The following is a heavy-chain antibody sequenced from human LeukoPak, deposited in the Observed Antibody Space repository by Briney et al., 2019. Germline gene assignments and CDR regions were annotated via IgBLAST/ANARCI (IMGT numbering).Heavy chain of an antibody. J-gene: IGHJ4*02. CDR2: IYYSGRT. CDR1: GGSLSSSGYY. CDR3: TRTKLIAAPPDY. V-gene: IGHV4-39*01. D-gene: IGHD6-6*01. Sequence: SETLSHTCTVSGGSLSSSGYYWGWVRHPPGKGLEWLGNIYYSGRTYYNPSLKSRVTISVDTSQNQFSVKLSSVTAADTAVYYCTRTKLIAAPPDYWGQGTLVTVSS.